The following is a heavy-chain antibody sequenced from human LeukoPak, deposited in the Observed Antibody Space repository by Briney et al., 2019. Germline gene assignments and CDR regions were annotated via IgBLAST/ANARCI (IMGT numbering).Heavy chain of an antibody. CDR3: VRDGIRDIPGVITIRYDY. CDR1: AFTLSMYW. D-gene: IGHD3-10*01. Sequence: PGRSLRLSCSAAAFTLSMYWMTWVRQAPGKGLEWVATIKEDGSDKYHGDSVRGRFTISRDNAENSLNLQMNSLTAEDTALYYCVRDGIRDIPGVITIRYDYWGQGTLVTVSS. CDR2: IKEDGSDK. V-gene: IGHV3-7*05. J-gene: IGHJ4*02.